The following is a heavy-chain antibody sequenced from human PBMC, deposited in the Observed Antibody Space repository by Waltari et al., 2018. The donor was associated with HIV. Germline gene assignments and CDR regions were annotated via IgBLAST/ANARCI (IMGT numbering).Heavy chain of an antibody. CDR2: ISWNNGVI. CDR1: GFRFDDFA. J-gene: IGHJ4*02. D-gene: IGHD2-2*01. V-gene: IGHV3-9*01. Sequence: EVRLVESGGGLVQPGRSLRLSCVASGFRFDDFATHWVRQAPGKGLEWVSGISWNNGVIGYADSVKCRFTVSRDNAKNSLYLEMDSLRPEDTALYFCAKDISSSPPSHFDYWGQGTLVTVSS. CDR3: AKDISSSPPSHFDY.